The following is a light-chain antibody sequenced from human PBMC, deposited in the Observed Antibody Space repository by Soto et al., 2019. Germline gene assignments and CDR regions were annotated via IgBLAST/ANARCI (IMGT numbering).Light chain of an antibody. CDR1: SSDVGDYNY. J-gene: IGLJ2*01. CDR3: SSYTSTGTLVV. CDR2: EVT. V-gene: IGLV2-14*01. Sequence: QSALNQPASVSGSPGQSITISCTGSSSDVGDYNYVSWYQQHPGKAPKLMIYEVTYRPSGVSNRFSGSKSGNTASLTISGLQAEDEADYYCSSYTSTGTLVVFGGGTKLTVL.